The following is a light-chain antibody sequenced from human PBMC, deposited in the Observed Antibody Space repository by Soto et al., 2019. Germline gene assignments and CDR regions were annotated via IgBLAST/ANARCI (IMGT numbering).Light chain of an antibody. V-gene: IGKV3-20*01. Sequence: EIVLMQSPDILSLPPGERATVSCRASETITNNDLAWYQKKPGQAPRLLLYGASTRPTGIPDRFSGSGSGTDFTLTIDRLEPEDFAVYFCHHYGTSPPHTFGQGTKLDIK. CDR3: HHYGTSPPHT. CDR2: GAS. J-gene: IGKJ2*01. CDR1: ETITNND.